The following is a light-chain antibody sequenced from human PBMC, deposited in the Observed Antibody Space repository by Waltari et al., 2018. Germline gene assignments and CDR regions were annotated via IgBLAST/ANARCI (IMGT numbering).Light chain of an antibody. CDR1: PSVSRY. CDR3: QEYVRLPVT. Sequence: EMVLTLSPGTLSFSPGERATLSCRASPSVSRYLAWYQHKPGQAPRLLIYEASTRATGIPDRFSGSGSGTDFSLTISGLEPEDVAVYYCQEYVRLPVTFGQGTKVEIK. J-gene: IGKJ1*01. V-gene: IGKV3-20*01. CDR2: EAS.